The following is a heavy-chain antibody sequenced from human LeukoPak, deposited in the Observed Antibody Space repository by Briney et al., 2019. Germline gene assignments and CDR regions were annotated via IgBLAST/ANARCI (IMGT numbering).Heavy chain of an antibody. CDR1: GGSFSGYY. CDR3: ARDSVVVVAATKRNWSYYYMDV. D-gene: IGHD2-15*01. J-gene: IGHJ6*03. CDR2: INHSGST. V-gene: IGHV4-34*01. Sequence: SETLSLTCAVYGGSFSGYYWSWIRQPPGKGLEWIGEINHSGSTNYNPSLKSRVTISVDTSQNQFSLKLSSVTAADTAVYYCARDSVVVVAATKRNWSYYYMDVWGKGTRVTISS.